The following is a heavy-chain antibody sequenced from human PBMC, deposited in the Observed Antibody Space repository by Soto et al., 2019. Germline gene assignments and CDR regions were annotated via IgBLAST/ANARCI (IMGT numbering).Heavy chain of an antibody. J-gene: IGHJ4*02. CDR3: ARGPPNWNYGAIYFDY. CDR1: GGSISSGGYS. Sequence: SETLSLTCAVSGGSISSGGYSWSWIRQPPGKGLEWIGYIYHSGSTYYNPSLKSRVTISVDRSKNQFSLKLSSVTAADTAVYYCARGPPNWNYGAIYFDYWGQGTLVTVSS. CDR2: IYHSGST. V-gene: IGHV4-30-2*01. D-gene: IGHD1-7*01.